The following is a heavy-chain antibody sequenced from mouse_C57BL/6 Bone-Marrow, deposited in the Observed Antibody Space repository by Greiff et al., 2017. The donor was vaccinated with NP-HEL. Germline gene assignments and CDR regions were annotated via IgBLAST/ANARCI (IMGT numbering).Heavy chain of an antibody. CDR3: ARMGYGSSFFYAMDY. CDR1: GYTFTSYG. CDR2: IYPRSGNT. D-gene: IGHD1-1*01. V-gene: IGHV1-81*01. J-gene: IGHJ4*01. Sequence: VQLQQSGAELARPGASVKLSCKASGYTFTSYGISWVKQRTGQGLEWIGEIYPRSGNTYYPEKFKGKATLTADKSSSTAYMELRSLTSEDSAVYFCARMGYGSSFFYAMDYWGQGTSVTVSS.